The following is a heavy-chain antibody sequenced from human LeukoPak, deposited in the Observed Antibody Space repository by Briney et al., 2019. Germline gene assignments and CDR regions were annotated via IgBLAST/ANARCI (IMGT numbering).Heavy chain of an antibody. Sequence: ASVKVSCKASGYTFINYGITWVRQAPGQGLEWMGWVSAYADNTNYVQKFQGRVSMTTDTSTNTAYMELRSLRPDDTAVYYCARDCIGCHGFDYCGQGTLVTVSS. J-gene: IGHJ4*02. CDR2: VSAYADNT. CDR3: ARDCIGCHGFDY. D-gene: IGHD2-15*01. CDR1: GYTFINYG. V-gene: IGHV1-18*01.